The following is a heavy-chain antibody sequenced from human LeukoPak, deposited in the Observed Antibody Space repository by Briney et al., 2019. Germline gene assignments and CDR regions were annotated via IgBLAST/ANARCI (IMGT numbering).Heavy chain of an antibody. J-gene: IGHJ6*03. CDR3: ARVLRYCSGGNCYSGGLGYMDV. Sequence: GGSLRLSCTVSGFTVSTNSMSWVRQAPGKGLEWVSSISRSGSTKYYADSVKGRFTISRDNAKNSLFLQMNSLRAEDTAVYYCARVLRYCSGGNCYSGGLGYMDVWGKGTTVTISS. D-gene: IGHD2-15*01. CDR1: GFTVSTNS. V-gene: IGHV3-11*01. CDR2: ISRSGSTK.